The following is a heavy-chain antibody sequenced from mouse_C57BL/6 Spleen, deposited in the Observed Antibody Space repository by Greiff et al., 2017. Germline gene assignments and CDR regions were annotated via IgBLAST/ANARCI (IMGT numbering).Heavy chain of an antibody. CDR2: IYPRSGNT. V-gene: IGHV1-81*01. D-gene: IGHD4-1*01. CDR3: AGANWDEDYAMDY. Sequence: VQLQESGAELARPGASVKLSCKASGYTFTSYGISWVKQRPGQGLEWIGEIYPRSGNTYYNEKFKGKATLTADKSSSTAYMELRSLTSEDSAVYFCAGANWDEDYAMDYWGQGTSVTVSS. J-gene: IGHJ4*01. CDR1: GYTFTSYG.